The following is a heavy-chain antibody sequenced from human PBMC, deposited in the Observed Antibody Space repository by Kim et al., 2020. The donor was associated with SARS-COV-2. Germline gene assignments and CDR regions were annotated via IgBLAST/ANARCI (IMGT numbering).Heavy chain of an antibody. CDR1: GGSISSGGYY. V-gene: IGHV4-31*03. J-gene: IGHJ2*01. CDR2: IYYSGST. CDR3: ARDRVPTLRYFDWTQYWYFDL. Sequence: TLSLTCTVSGGSISSGGYYWSWIRQHPGKGLEWIGYIYYSGSTYYNPSLKSRVTISVDTSKNQFSLKLSSVTAADTAVYYCARDRVPTLRYFDWTQYWYFDLGGRGTLVTVSS. D-gene: IGHD3-9*01.